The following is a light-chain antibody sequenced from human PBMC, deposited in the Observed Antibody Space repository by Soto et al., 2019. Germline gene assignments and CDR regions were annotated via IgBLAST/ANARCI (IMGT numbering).Light chain of an antibody. CDR3: QQADSFPIT. J-gene: IGKJ5*01. CDR1: QRISTW. V-gene: IGKV1D-12*01. Sequence: DIQMTQSPSFVSASVGDKVIITCRASQRISTWLAWYQQKPGKAPNLLIYSTSSLQSGVPSRFSGTGSGTEFTLTINNLQPEDFATYYCQQADSFPITFGQGTRLEIK. CDR2: STS.